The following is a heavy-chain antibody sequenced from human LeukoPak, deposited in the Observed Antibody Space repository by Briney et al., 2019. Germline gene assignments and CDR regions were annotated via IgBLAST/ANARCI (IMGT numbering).Heavy chain of an antibody. CDR2: ISGISSTI. CDR1: GFTFSSYS. J-gene: IGHJ5*01. Sequence: PGGSLRLSCAASGFTFSSYSMNWVRQAPGKGLEWVSYISGISSTIYYADSVKGRFTISRDNAKNSLFLQMNSLRAEDTAVYYCATVFDFWGQGTLVTVSS. V-gene: IGHV3-48*04. CDR3: ATVFDF.